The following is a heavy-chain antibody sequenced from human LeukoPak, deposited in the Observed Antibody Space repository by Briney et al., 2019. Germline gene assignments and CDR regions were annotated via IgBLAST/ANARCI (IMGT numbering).Heavy chain of an antibody. V-gene: IGHV3-30-3*01. J-gene: IGHJ4*02. CDR2: ISYDGSDK. CDR3: GRADGSVAGPASGH. Sequence: GGSLRLSCAASVCTFSSYAMHWVGQAPGKGLEWVAIISYDGSDKYYADSVKGRLTISRDNSKSTLYLQMISLRTEDTAVYYCGRADGSVAGPASGHWGQGTLVTVSS. CDR1: VCTFSSYA. D-gene: IGHD6-19*01.